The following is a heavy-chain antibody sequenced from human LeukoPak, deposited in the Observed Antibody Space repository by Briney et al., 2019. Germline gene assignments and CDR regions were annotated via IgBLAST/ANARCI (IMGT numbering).Heavy chain of an antibody. J-gene: IGHJ3*02. CDR3: ARDEYDAFDI. CDR2: IYYSGST. V-gene: IGHV4-59*01. Sequence: SETLSLTCTVSGGSISSYYWSWIRQPPGKGLEWIGYIYYSGSTNYNPSLKSRVTISVDTSKNQFSLKLSSVTAADTAVYYCARDEYDAFDIWGQGTMVTVSS. D-gene: IGHD6-6*01. CDR1: GGSISSYY.